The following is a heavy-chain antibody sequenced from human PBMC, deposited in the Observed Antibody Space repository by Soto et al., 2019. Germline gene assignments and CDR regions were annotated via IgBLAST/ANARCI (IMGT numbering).Heavy chain of an antibody. D-gene: IGHD3-22*01. CDR2: VSTNNAAK. J-gene: IGHJ4*02. CDR3: AREHNTKSSAYNSFAY. V-gene: IGHV1-18*01. Sequence: ASVKVSCKTSGYHFTAYGLAWLRQAPGQRPEWMGWVSTNNAAKNYAEKLQGRVTMTTDKSTTTTYMELRSLRSNNRAVYYCAREHNTKSSAYNSFAYWGQGTLVTVSS. CDR1: GYHFTAYG.